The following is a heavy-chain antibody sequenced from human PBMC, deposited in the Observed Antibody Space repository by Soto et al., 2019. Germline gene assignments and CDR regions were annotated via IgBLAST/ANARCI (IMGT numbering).Heavy chain of an antibody. V-gene: IGHV1-69*01. D-gene: IGHD2-2*01. Sequence: QVQLVQSGAEVQKPGSSVKVSCKASGGTFSNYAISWVRQAPGQGLEWMGGIIPIFGTANYAQKFQGRVTITAGESTSTAYMELSSLRSEDTAVYYCARSQGSSTSLEIYYYYYYGMDVWGQGTTVTVSS. CDR2: IIPIFGTA. CDR1: GGTFSNYA. CDR3: ARSQGSSTSLEIYYYYYYGMDV. J-gene: IGHJ6*02.